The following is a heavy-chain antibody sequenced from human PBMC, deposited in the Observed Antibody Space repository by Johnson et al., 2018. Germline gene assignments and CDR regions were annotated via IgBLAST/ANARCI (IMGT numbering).Heavy chain of an antibody. CDR3: ARDFSTGYYYMDV. D-gene: IGHD2/OR15-2a*01. Sequence: QLVESGGGVVQPGRSLRLSCAASGFTFSPYGMHWVRQAPGKGLEWVAVISYDGSNKYYADSVKGLFTISRDNSKNTLYLQMNSLRAEDTAVYYCARDFSTGYYYMDVWGKGTTVTVSS. CDR2: ISYDGSNK. J-gene: IGHJ6*03. CDR1: GFTFSPYG. V-gene: IGHV3-30*03.